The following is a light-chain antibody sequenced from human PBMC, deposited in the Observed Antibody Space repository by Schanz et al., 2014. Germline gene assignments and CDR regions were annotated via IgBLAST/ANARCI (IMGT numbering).Light chain of an antibody. J-gene: IGLJ3*02. CDR2: DVN. V-gene: IGLV2-14*03. CDR3: CSYAGSFTWV. CDR1: SSDVGGYDY. Sequence: QSALTQPASVSGSPGQSITISCTGTSSDVGGYDYVSWYQQHPGTAPKLMIYDVNNRPSGVSNRFSGSKSGNTASLTISGLQADDEADYYCCSYAGSFTWVFGGGTKLTVL.